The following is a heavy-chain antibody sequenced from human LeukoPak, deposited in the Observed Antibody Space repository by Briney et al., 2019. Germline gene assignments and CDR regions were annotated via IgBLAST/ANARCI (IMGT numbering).Heavy chain of an antibody. V-gene: IGHV4-39*07. Sequence: SETLSLTCTVSGGSISSSSYYWGWIRQPPGKGLEWIGSIYYSGSTYYNPSLKSRVTISVDTSKNQFSLKLSSVTAADTAVYYCARGVDCSGGSCRDYWGQGTLVTVSS. CDR3: ARGVDCSGGSCRDY. CDR2: IYYSGST. J-gene: IGHJ4*02. CDR1: GGSISSSSYY. D-gene: IGHD2-15*01.